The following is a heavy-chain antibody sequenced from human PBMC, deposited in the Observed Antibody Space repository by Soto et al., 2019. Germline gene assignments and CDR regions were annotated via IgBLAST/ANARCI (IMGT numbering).Heavy chain of an antibody. CDR3: ARDDHIVVVPTSLGAMDV. Sequence: PSETLSLTCAVYGGSISSNKWWSVVRQPPVEGLEWIGEIYHSGSTNYNPSLKSRVTISLDKSKNQFSLKLTSVTAADSAVYYCARDDHIVVVPTSLGAMDVWGQGTTVTVSS. CDR2: IYHSGST. V-gene: IGHV4-4*02. CDR1: GGSISSNKW. J-gene: IGHJ6*02. D-gene: IGHD2-2*01.